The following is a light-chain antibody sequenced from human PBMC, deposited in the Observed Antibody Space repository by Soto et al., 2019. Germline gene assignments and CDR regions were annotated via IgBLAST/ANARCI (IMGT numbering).Light chain of an antibody. Sequence: EFVLTQSPGTLSLSPGETATLSCRASESIINDYSAWYQQRPGQPPRLLIYATSKRAPGIPDRFGGSGSGTDFTLTISRLEPEDFAVYYCQQYGRSPLFGQGTRLEIK. J-gene: IGKJ5*01. CDR3: QQYGRSPL. V-gene: IGKV3-20*01. CDR2: ATS. CDR1: ESIINDY.